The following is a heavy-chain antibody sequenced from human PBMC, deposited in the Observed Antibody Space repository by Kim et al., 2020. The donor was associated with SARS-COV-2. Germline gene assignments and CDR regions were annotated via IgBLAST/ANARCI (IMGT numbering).Heavy chain of an antibody. J-gene: IGHJ3*02. D-gene: IGHD6-19*01. V-gene: IGHV4-59*01. Sequence: PSLKSRVTISVDTSKNQFSLKLNSVTAADTAVYYCATMGSSGWFESAFDIWGQGTMVTVSS. CDR3: ATMGSSGWFESAFDI.